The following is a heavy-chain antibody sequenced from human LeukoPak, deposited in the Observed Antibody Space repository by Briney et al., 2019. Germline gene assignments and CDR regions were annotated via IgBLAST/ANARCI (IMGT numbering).Heavy chain of an antibody. CDR3: ATSTPGLDN. V-gene: IGHV3-7*02. CDR2: IKQDGREK. D-gene: IGHD2-8*02. CDR1: GFTLSTYW. J-gene: IGHJ4*02. Sequence: GGSLRLSCAASGFTLSTYWMHWVRQGPGKGLEWVANIKQDGREKYYVDSVRGRFTISRDNAKNSLYLQMNSLRAEDTAVYYCATSTPGLDNWGQGTLVTVSS.